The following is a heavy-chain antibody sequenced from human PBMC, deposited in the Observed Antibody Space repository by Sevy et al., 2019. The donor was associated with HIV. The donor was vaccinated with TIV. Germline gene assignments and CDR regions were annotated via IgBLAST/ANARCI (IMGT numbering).Heavy chain of an antibody. J-gene: IGHJ4*02. V-gene: IGHV3-48*03. D-gene: IGHD3-10*01. Sequence: GGSLRLSCAASGFTFSNYDMNWVRQAPGKGLEWISNIRRDSSSTWYTDSVKGRFTISRDKAKNSLYLEMDTLRAEDTAVYYCVRDSAYAFDYWGQGTLVTVSS. CDR3: VRDSAYAFDY. CDR1: GFTFSNYD. CDR2: IRRDSSST.